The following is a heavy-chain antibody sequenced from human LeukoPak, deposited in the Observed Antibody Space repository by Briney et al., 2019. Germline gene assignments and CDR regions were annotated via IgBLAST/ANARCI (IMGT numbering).Heavy chain of an antibody. D-gene: IGHD4-11*01. CDR3: ARGARLTYSNYYYYMDV. Sequence: PSETLSLTCTVSGGSISSYYWSWIRQPLGKGLEWIASIYYSGSTNYNPSLKSRVTISVDTSKNQFSLKLSSVTAEDTAVYYCARGARLTYSNYYYYMDVWGKGTTVTVSS. V-gene: IGHV4-59*01. J-gene: IGHJ6*03. CDR2: IYYSGST. CDR1: GGSISSYY.